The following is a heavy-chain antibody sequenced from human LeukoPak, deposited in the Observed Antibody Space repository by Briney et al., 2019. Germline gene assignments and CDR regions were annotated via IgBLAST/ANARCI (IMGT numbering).Heavy chain of an antibody. CDR3: ARFASGGAGDSRIDY. CDR2: ISYDGSDI. CDR1: GLALRRFG. V-gene: IGHV3-30*01. Sequence: GGSLRLSCAASGLALRRFGIHWVRQVAGKGLEWVSSISYDGSDIDYADSVKGRFTISRDNSKNTVFLQLNSLRAEDTALYYCARFASGGAGDSRIDYCGQGTQVTVSA. D-gene: IGHD2-21*01. J-gene: IGHJ4*02.